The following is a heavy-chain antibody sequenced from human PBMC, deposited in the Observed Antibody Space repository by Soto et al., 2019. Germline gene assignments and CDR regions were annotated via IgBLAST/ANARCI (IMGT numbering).Heavy chain of an antibody. Sequence: HPGGSLRLSCAASGVTFSTYAMNWVRQAPGKGLEWISTISNTGGGTFYADSVKGRFTISRDNSNNTVYLQMHSLRAEDTAVYFCAIGRRKTSCSNTWFDHWGRGTLVTV. D-gene: IGHD2-15*01. CDR2: ISNTGGGT. CDR1: GVTFSTYA. CDR3: AIGRRKTSCSNTWFDH. J-gene: IGHJ5*02. V-gene: IGHV3-23*01.